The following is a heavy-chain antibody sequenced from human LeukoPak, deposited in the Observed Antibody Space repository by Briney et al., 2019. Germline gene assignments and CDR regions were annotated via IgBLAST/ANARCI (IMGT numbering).Heavy chain of an antibody. J-gene: IGHJ4*02. CDR1: GGSFSGYY. D-gene: IGHD3-22*01. CDR2: INHSGST. V-gene: IGHV4-34*01. Sequence: SETLPLTCAVYGGSFSGYYWSWIRQPPGKGLEWIGEINHSGSTNYNPSLKSRVTISVDTSKNQFSLKLSSVTAADTAVYYCARGAPYYDSSGYYGYWGQGTLVTVSS. CDR3: ARGAPYYDSSGYYGY.